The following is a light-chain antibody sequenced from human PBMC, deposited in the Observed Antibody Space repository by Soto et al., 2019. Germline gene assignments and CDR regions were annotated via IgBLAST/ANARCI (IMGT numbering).Light chain of an antibody. CDR3: AAGDDSLSAGV. V-gene: IGLV1-44*01. CDR2: RNN. Sequence: QSVLTQAPSASETPGQRITLSCSGSTSNIGNNNVNWYQQVPGTAPKLLMYRNNLRPSGVPDRISGTKSGTSASLAISGLQSEDEADYYCAAGDDSLSAGVFGGGTKLTVL. CDR1: TSNIGNNN. J-gene: IGLJ3*02.